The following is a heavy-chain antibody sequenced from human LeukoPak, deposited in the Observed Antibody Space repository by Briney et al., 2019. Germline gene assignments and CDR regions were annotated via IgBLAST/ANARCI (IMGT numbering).Heavy chain of an antibody. CDR1: GFTFSSYA. CDR2: ISGSGGST. CDR3: AKDIGLLGGMDV. Sequence: PGGSLRLSCAASGFTFSSYAMSWVRQAPGKGLEWVSAISGSGGSTYYADSVKGRFTISRDNSKNSLYLQMNSLRTEDTALYYCAKDIGLLGGMDVWGQGTTVTVSS. V-gene: IGHV3-23*01. D-gene: IGHD2-15*01. J-gene: IGHJ6*02.